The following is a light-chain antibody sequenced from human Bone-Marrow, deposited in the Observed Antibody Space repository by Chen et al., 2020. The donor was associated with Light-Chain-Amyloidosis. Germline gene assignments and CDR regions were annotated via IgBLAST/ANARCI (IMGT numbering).Light chain of an antibody. J-gene: IGLJ2*01. Sequence: SYELTQPPSVSVSPGQTARITCSGDDLPTKYAYWYQQKPGQAPVLVIHRDTERPSGISERFSGASAGTTTTLTIGGGLGEDDADYHCQSADSSGTYEGIFGGGTKLTVL. CDR3: QSADSSGTYEGI. V-gene: IGLV3-25*03. CDR2: RDT. CDR1: DLPTKY.